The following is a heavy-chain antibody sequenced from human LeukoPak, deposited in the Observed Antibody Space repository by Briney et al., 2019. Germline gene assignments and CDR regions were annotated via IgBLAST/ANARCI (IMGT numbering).Heavy chain of an antibody. D-gene: IGHD1-1*01. V-gene: IGHV4-61*02. J-gene: IGHJ4*02. Sequence: PSETLSLTCTVSGGSISSGGCYWSWIRQPAGKGLEWIGRIYTSGSTNYNPSLKSRVTISVDTSKNQFSLKLSSVTAADTAVYYCARDPRTGKFDYWGQGTLVTVSS. CDR2: IYTSGST. CDR3: ARDPRTGKFDY. CDR1: GGSISSGGCY.